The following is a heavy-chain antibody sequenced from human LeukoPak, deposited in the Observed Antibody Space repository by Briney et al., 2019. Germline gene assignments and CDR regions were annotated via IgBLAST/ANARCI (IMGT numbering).Heavy chain of an antibody. Sequence: PSETLSLTCTVSGGSISSDHWNWIRQPPGKGLEWIGCIYYSGSTYYNPSLKSRVTISVDMSKSQFSLRLTSVTAADTAVYYCARKNDFDIWGQGALVTVSS. CDR1: GGSISSDH. D-gene: IGHD2/OR15-2a*01. CDR2: IYYSGST. CDR3: ARKNDFDI. J-gene: IGHJ3*02. V-gene: IGHV4-59*01.